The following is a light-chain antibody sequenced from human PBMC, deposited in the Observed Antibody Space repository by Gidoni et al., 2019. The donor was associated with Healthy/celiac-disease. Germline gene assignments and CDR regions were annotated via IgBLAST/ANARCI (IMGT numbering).Light chain of an antibody. J-gene: IGLJ2*01. CDR3: QAWDI. CDR1: KLGDKY. CDR2: QDS. Sequence: SYERTQPPSVSVSPGQTASITCSGDKLGDKYACWYQQKPGQSPVLVIYQDSKRPSGIPERFSGSNSGNTATLTISGTQAMDEADYSCQAWDIFGGGTKLTVL. V-gene: IGLV3-1*01.